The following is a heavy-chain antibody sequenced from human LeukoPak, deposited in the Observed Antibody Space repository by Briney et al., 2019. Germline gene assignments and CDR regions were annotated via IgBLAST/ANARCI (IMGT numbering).Heavy chain of an antibody. CDR3: ARDLAPRGATGTYLYQLDY. CDR1: GFTFSDYY. Sequence: PGGSLRLSCAASGFTFSDYYMSWIRQAPGKGLEWVSYISSSGSTIYYADSVKGRFTISRDHAKNSLYLQMNSLRAEDTAVYYCARDLAPRGATGTYLYQLDYGGQGTLVTVYS. V-gene: IGHV3-11*01. D-gene: IGHD1-7*01. J-gene: IGHJ4*02. CDR2: ISSSGSTI.